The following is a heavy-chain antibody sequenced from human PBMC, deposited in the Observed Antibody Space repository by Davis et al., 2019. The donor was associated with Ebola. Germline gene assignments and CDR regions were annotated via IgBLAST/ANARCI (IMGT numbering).Heavy chain of an antibody. V-gene: IGHV3-74*01. J-gene: IGHJ4*02. CDR3: AKGDNSGWYGFDY. Sequence: GESLKISCAASEFTFSSYWMHWVRQAPGKGLVWVSRISSDGSSTSYADSVKGRFTISRDNSENTLYLQLNSLRAEDTALYYCAKGDNSGWYGFDYWGQGTLVTVSS. D-gene: IGHD6-19*01. CDR2: ISSDGSST. CDR1: EFTFSSYW.